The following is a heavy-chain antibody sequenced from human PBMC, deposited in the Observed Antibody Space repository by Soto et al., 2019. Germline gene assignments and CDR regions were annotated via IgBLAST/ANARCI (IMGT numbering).Heavy chain of an antibody. D-gene: IGHD3-9*01. V-gene: IGHV4-59*01. Sequence: SETLSLTCTVSGGSISSYYCSWIRQPPGKGLEWIGYMYYSGSTNYNPSLKSRVTISVDTSKNQFSLKLSSVTAADTAVYYCARGYYDILTGYYGSRYGMDVWGQGTTVTVSS. CDR1: GGSISSYY. J-gene: IGHJ6*02. CDR2: MYYSGST. CDR3: ARGYYDILTGYYGSRYGMDV.